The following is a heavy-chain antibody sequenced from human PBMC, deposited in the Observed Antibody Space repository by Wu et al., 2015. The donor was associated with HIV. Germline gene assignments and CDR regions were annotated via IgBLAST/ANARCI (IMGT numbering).Heavy chain of an antibody. CDR2: ISADNGNT. J-gene: IGHJ4*02. CDR1: GYIFTNYG. Sequence: QVQLVQSGAEVKKPGASVKVSCKASGYIFTNYGISWVRQAPGQGLEWMGWISADNGNTNYVQKYQGRVTMTIDTSTTTAYMELRSLRSDDTAVYYCARDYTPGKYDSSVRDYWGQGTLVTVSS. V-gene: IGHV1-18*01. D-gene: IGHD3-22*01. CDR3: ARDYTPGKYDSSVRDY.